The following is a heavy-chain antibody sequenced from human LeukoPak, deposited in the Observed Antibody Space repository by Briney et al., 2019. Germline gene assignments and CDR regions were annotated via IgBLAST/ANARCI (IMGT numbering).Heavy chain of an antibody. V-gene: IGHV3-49*03. D-gene: IGHD3-16*01. CDR1: GISIGDYA. CDR3: TKSRFYDYVWGGS. CDR2: IRSKAYGVTT. Sequence: GGSLRLSCTASGISIGDYAMSWFRQAPGKGLEWESLIRSKAYGVTTEYAASVEGRFTTSSDDSKSIAYLQMNSLKTEETAVYYCTKSRFYDYVWGGSWGQGTLVTVSS. J-gene: IGHJ5*02.